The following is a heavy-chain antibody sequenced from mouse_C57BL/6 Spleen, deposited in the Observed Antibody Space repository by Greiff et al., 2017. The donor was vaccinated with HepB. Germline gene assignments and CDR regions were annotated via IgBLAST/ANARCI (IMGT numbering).Heavy chain of an antibody. D-gene: IGHD2-1*01. CDR2: IRNKANNHAT. V-gene: IGHV6-6*01. J-gene: IGHJ3*01. Sequence: EVHLVESGGGLVQPGGSMKLSCAASGFTFSDAWMDWVRQSPEKGLEWVAEIRNKANNHATYYAESVKGRFTISRDDSKSSVYLQMNSLRAEDTGIYYCTRYGNYAWFAYWGQGTLVTVSA. CDR3: TRYGNYAWFAY. CDR1: GFTFSDAW.